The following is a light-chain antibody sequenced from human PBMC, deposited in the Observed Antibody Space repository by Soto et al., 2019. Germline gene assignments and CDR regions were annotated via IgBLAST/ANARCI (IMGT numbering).Light chain of an antibody. V-gene: IGKV1-39*01. CDR3: QQSYSTPPLT. CDR1: QSIISY. CDR2: AAS. J-gene: IGKJ4*01. Sequence: DIQMTQSPSSLSASVGDRVTITCRASQSIISYLNWYQQKPGKAPKLLIYAASSLQSGVPSRFSGSGSGTDFTLTISSLQPEDFATYYCQQSYSTPPLTFGGGTKLEIK.